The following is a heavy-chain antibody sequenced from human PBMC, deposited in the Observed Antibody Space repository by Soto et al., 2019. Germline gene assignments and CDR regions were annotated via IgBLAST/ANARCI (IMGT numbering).Heavy chain of an antibody. J-gene: IGHJ6*02. CDR3: ARALVSTVTTNYYYYGMDV. CDR2: IYYSGST. V-gene: IGHV4-30-4*01. D-gene: IGHD4-4*01. Sequence: PSETLSLTCTVSGGSISSGDYYWSWIRQPPGKGLEWIGYIYYSGSTYYNPSLKSRVTISVDTSKNQFSLKLSSATAADTAVYYCARALVSTVTTNYYYYGMDVWGQGTTVTVSS. CDR1: GGSISSGDYY.